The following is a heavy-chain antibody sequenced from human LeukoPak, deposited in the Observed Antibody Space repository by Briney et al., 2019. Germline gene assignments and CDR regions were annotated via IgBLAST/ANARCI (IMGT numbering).Heavy chain of an antibody. Sequence: ASVKVSCKASGYTFTGYYTHWVRQAPGQGLEWMGWINPNSGGTNYAQKFQGRVTMTRDTSISTAYMELSRLRSDDTAVYYCARVWMVRGVIKPPFDYWGQGTLVTVSS. CDR2: INPNSGGT. CDR3: ARVWMVRGVIKPPFDY. D-gene: IGHD3-10*01. CDR1: GYTFTGYY. V-gene: IGHV1-2*02. J-gene: IGHJ4*02.